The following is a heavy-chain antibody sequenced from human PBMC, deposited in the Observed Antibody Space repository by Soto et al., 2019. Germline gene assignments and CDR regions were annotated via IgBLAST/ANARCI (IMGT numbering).Heavy chain of an antibody. CDR3: ARDRGRLVAVNWFDP. CDR2: IWYDGSNK. CDR1: GFTCSSYG. V-gene: IGHV3-33*01. D-gene: IGHD6-19*01. Sequence: PGRFLRLSCAESGFTCSSYGMHWVRQAPGKGLEWVAVIWYDGSNKYYADSVKGRFTISRDNSKNTLYLQMNSLRAEDTAVYYCARDRGRLVAVNWFDPWVQGTLVTVSS. J-gene: IGHJ5*02.